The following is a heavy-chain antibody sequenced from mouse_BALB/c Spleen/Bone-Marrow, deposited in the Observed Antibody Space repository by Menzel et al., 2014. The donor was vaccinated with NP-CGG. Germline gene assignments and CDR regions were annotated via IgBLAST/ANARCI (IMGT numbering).Heavy chain of an antibody. CDR1: GYTFTNYW. Sequence: VQLQESGAELVKPGASVEVSCKASGYTFTNYWMHWVKQRPGQGLEWIGEINPSNGRTNYNEKFKSKVALTVDKSSSTAYMQLSSLTSEDSAVYYCARWHGNYDAMDYWGQGTSVTVSS. V-gene: IGHV1S81*02. D-gene: IGHD2-1*01. CDR3: ARWHGNYDAMDY. J-gene: IGHJ4*01. CDR2: INPSNGRT.